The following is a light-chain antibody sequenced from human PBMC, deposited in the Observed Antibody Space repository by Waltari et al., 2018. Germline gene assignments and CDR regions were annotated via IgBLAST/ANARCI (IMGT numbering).Light chain of an antibody. CDR3: QHYESLPVT. Sequence: EIVLTQSPGTLSLSPGERATLSCRASQSLRIYLAWYQQKPGQAPRLLIYHASSRATGIPDRFSGSGSGTDFSLTICRLEPEDFAVYYCQHYESLPVTFGQGTKVEIK. CDR1: QSLRIY. J-gene: IGKJ1*01. V-gene: IGKV3-20*01. CDR2: HAS.